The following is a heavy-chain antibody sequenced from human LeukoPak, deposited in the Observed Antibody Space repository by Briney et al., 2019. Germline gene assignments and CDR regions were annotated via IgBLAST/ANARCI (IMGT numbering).Heavy chain of an antibody. CDR1: GGSISSYY. CDR2: IYYSGST. Sequence: SETLSLTCTVSGGSISSYYWSWIRQLPGKGLEWIGYIYYSGSTNYNPSLKSRVTISVDTSKNQFSLKLSSVTAADTAVYYCARRVGATHLFDYWGQGTLVTVSS. D-gene: IGHD1-26*01. J-gene: IGHJ4*02. CDR3: ARRVGATHLFDY. V-gene: IGHV4-59*08.